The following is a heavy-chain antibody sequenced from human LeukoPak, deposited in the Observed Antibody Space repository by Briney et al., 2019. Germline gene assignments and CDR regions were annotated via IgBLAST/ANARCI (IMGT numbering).Heavy chain of an antibody. CDR2: INAGNGNT. J-gene: IGHJ6*04. D-gene: IGHD3-10*01. Sequence: RASVKVSCKASGYTFTSYAMHWVRQAPGQRLEWMGWINAGNGNTKYSQKFQGRVTITRDTSASTGYMELSSLRSEDTAVYYCARAKGYYYGSGSYLGMDVWGKGTTVTVSS. CDR3: ARAKGYYYGSGSYLGMDV. CDR1: GYTFTSYA. V-gene: IGHV1-3*01.